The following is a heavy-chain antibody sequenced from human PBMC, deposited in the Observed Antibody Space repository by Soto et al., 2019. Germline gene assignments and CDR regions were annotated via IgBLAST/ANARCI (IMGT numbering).Heavy chain of an antibody. CDR2: VNHSGTT. J-gene: IGHJ4*02. CDR3: ARGIGYCSSINCYSSRRLRFDS. V-gene: IGHV4-34*01. Sequence: QVQLQQWGAGLLKPSETLSLTCAVYGGSFSGYYWTWIRQSPEKGLEWIGEVNHSGTTYYNPSLKTRVTISVHTPKSQFSLKMSSVTAADPAVYYCARGIGYCSSINCYSSRRLRFDSWGQGTLVTVSS. D-gene: IGHD2-2*01. CDR1: GGSFSGYY.